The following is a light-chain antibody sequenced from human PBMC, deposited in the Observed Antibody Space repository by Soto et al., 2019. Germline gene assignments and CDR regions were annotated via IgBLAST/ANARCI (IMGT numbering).Light chain of an antibody. CDR3: QQYGSSGT. J-gene: IGKJ1*01. V-gene: IGKV3-20*01. CDR1: ESVSNHY. Sequence: TQSPSTLSACGGGRVTITCLASESVSNHYLAWYQQQPGQAPRLLISGASNRATGIPDRFSGSGSGTDFTLTISRLEPEDFAVYYCQQYGSSGTFGQGTKVDI. CDR2: GAS.